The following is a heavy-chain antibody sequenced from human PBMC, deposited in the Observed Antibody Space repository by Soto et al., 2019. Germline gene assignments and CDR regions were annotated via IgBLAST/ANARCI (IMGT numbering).Heavy chain of an antibody. V-gene: IGHV3-23*01. J-gene: IGHJ4*02. CDR3: ARSLFMVAPDSEPFDY. CDR1: GFPFSSYA. D-gene: IGHD3-22*01. CDR2: ISGGGNDR. Sequence: GGSLRLSCAASGFPFSSYAMSWVRQTPEGGLEWVAAISGGGNDRYYADFVQGRFTFSRDNSRNILYLHMNSLRADDTAMYFCARSLFMVAPDSEPFDYCGEGATVTV.